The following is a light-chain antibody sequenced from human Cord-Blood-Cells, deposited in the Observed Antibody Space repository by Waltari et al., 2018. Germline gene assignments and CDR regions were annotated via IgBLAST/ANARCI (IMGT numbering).Light chain of an antibody. CDR2: DVS. Sequence: QSALTQPASVSGSPGQSITISCTGTSSDVGGYNYVSWYQQHPGKAPKLMIYDVSNRPSGVSNRSSGSNSGNTASLTISGLQAEDEADYYCSSYTSSSTSWVFGGGTKLTVL. CDR1: SSDVGGYNY. V-gene: IGLV2-14*03. CDR3: SSYTSSSTSWV. J-gene: IGLJ3*02.